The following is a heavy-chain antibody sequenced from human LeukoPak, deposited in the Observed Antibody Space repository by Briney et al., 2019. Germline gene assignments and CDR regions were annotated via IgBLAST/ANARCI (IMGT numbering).Heavy chain of an antibody. CDR2: IGGGDDI. D-gene: IGHD7-27*01. CDR1: GFTFSSYW. V-gene: IGHV3-23*01. CDR3: TKDATPFNSIWDYFDS. J-gene: IGHJ4*02. Sequence: PGGSLRLSCAASGFTFSSYWMSWVRQAPGKGLEWVAGIGGGDDIEYADSVKGRFTGSRDDSKNTLYLQMSSLRIEDTAVYYCTKDATPFNSIWDYFDSWGQGTLVTVSA.